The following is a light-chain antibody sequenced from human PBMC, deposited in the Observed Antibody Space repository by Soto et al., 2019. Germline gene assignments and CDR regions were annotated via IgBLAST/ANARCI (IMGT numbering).Light chain of an antibody. J-gene: IGKJ1*01. V-gene: IGKV1-17*01. Sequence: DIQMTQSPSSLSASVGDRVTITCRASQAIRNDLAWYQQKPGRAPKRLIYGSSSLQSGVPSRFSGRGSGTEFTLTISSLQPEDFAIYYCLQHNVLPQTFGQGTKVEIK. CDR2: GSS. CDR1: QAIRND. CDR3: LQHNVLPQT.